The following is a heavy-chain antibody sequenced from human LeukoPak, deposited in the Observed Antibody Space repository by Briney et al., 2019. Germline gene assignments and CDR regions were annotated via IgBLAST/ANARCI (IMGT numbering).Heavy chain of an antibody. CDR3: AKVDYGDLYYFDY. J-gene: IGHJ4*02. D-gene: IGHD4-17*01. Sequence: PGGSLRLSCAASGFTFSSYAMSWVRQAPGKGLEWVSAISGSGGSTYYADSVKGRFTISRDNSKNTLYLQMNSLRAEDRAVYYCAKVDYGDLYYFDYWGQGTLVTVSS. CDR2: ISGSGGST. CDR1: GFTFSSYA. V-gene: IGHV3-23*01.